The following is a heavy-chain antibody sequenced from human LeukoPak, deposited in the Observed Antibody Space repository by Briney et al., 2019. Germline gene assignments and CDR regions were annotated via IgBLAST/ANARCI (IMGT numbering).Heavy chain of an antibody. V-gene: IGHV4-4*07. CDR1: GGSISSYY. Sequence: PSETLSLTCTVSGGSISSYYWSWIRQPAGKGLEWIGRIYISGSTNYNPSLKGRVTMSVDTSKNQFSLKLSSVTAADTAVYYCARVAYSGYDFRGTFDYWGQGTLVTVSS. CDR3: ARVAYSGYDFRGTFDY. D-gene: IGHD5-12*01. CDR2: IYISGST. J-gene: IGHJ4*02.